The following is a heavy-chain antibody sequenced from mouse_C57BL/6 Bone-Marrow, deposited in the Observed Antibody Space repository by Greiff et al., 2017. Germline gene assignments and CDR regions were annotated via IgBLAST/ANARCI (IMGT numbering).Heavy chain of an antibody. CDR1: GYTFTSYW. CDR2: FHPSDSDT. D-gene: IGHD1-1*01. V-gene: IGHV1-74*01. Sequence: QVQLQQPGAELVKPGASVKVSCKASGYTFTSYWMHWVKQRPGQGLEWIGRFHPSDSDTNYNQKFKGKATLTVDKSSSTTYMQLSSLTSEDSAVYYCVFYYDDSSYYFDYWGQGTTLTVSS. CDR3: VFYYDDSSYYFDY. J-gene: IGHJ2*01.